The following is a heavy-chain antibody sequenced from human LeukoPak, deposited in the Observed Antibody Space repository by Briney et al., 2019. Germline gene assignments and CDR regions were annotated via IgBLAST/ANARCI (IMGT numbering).Heavy chain of an antibody. CDR3: AREYGSGSLDY. Sequence: GGSLRLSRAASGFTFSSYSMNWVRQAPGKGLEWVPSISSSTNYIFYADSVKGRFTISRDNAKNSLYLQMNGLRAEDTAVYYCAREYGSGSLDYWGQGTLVTVSS. D-gene: IGHD3-10*01. CDR1: GFTFSSYS. CDR2: ISSSTNYI. V-gene: IGHV3-21*01. J-gene: IGHJ4*02.